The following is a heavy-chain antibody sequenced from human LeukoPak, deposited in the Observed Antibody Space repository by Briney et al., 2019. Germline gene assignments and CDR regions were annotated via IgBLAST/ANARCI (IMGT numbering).Heavy chain of an antibody. CDR1: GGSVSNYY. Sequence: PSETLSLTCTVSGGSVSNYYWSWIRQSPGKGLEWIGYIYYTETSYNPSLKSRVTISADTSKNQFSLKLYSVTAADTAVYYCATRKLGSDYWGQGTLVTVSS. CDR3: ATRKLGSDY. V-gene: IGHV4-59*02. J-gene: IGHJ4*02. D-gene: IGHD7-27*01. CDR2: IYYTET.